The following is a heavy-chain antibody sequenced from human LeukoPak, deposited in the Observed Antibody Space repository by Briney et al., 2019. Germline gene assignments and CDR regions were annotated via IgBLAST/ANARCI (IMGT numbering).Heavy chain of an antibody. CDR2: IYYSGST. Sequence: PSETLSLTCTVSGGSISSYYWSWIRQPPGKGLEWIGYIYYSGSTNYNPSLKSRVTISVDTSKNQFSLKLSSVTAADTAVYYCARVSGWYSLWGQGTLVTVSS. J-gene: IGHJ4*02. CDR1: GGSISSYY. D-gene: IGHD6-19*01. V-gene: IGHV4-59*01. CDR3: ARVSGWYSL.